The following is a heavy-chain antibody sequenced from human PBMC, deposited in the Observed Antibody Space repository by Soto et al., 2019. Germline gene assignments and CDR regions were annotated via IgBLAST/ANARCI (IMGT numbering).Heavy chain of an antibody. J-gene: IGHJ5*02. Sequence: GGSLRLSCAASGFTFSTYAMSWVRQAPGKGLEWVSAINSSGGSTYYADSVKGRFTISRDNSKNTLYLQMNSLRAEDTAVYYCVKGDILTGYNWFDPWGQGTLVTVSS. V-gene: IGHV3-23*01. CDR3: VKGDILTGYNWFDP. D-gene: IGHD3-9*01. CDR1: GFTFSTYA. CDR2: INSSGGST.